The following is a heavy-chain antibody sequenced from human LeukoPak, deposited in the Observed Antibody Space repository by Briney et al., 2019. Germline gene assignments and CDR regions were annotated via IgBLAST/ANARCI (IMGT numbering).Heavy chain of an antibody. CDR1: GYTFTSYG. Sequence: ASVKVSCKASGYTFTSYGISWVRQAPGQGLEWMGWISAYNGNTNYAQKIQGRVTMTTDTSTSTANMVLRSLSSDDTAVYYCARSPRYYDSSGYYSTSLTSRRYYFDYWGQGTLVTVSS. D-gene: IGHD3-22*01. V-gene: IGHV1-18*01. J-gene: IGHJ4*02. CDR2: ISAYNGNT. CDR3: ARSPRYYDSSGYYSTSLTSRRYYFDY.